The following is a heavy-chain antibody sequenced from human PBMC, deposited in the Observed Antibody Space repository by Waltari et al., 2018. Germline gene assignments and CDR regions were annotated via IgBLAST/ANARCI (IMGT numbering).Heavy chain of an antibody. CDR2: MSGSGGST. CDR1: GFTFSSYG. J-gene: IGHJ6*03. D-gene: IGHD2-15*01. V-gene: IGHV3-23*04. CDR3: ARARGGFYMDV. Sequence: EVQLVESGGGLVQPGGSLRLSCAASGFTFSSYGMSWVRQAPGKGLERVSGMSGSGGSTYYADFVKGRFTISRDNSKNTLYLQMNSLRAEDTAIYYCARARGGFYMDVWGKGTTVTVSS.